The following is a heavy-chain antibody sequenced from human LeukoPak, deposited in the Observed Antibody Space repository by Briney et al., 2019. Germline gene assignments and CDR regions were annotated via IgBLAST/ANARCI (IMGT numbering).Heavy chain of an antibody. CDR3: ARDGAYDSSGYSF. Sequence: ASVKVSCKASGYTFINYAIHWVRQAPGQRLEWMGWINTDNGNTKYSQKFQGRVTIIRDTSATTAYMELRSLRSDDTAVYYCARDGAYDSSGYSFWGQGTLVTVSS. D-gene: IGHD3-22*01. J-gene: IGHJ4*02. CDR2: INTDNGNT. V-gene: IGHV1-3*04. CDR1: GYTFINYA.